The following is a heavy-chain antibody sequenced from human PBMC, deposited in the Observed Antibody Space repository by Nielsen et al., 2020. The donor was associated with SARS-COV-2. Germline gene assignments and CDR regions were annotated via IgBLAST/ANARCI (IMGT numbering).Heavy chain of an antibody. Sequence: GGSLRLSCVASGFTFDDYAMHWVRHAPGKGLEWVSGISWNSGSIGYADSVKGRFTISRDNAKNSLYLQMNSLRAEDTALYYCAVIGGDGYNMNWYFDLWGRGTLVTVSS. D-gene: IGHD5-24*01. V-gene: IGHV3-9*01. CDR2: ISWNSGSI. J-gene: IGHJ2*01. CDR1: GFTFDDYA. CDR3: AVIGGDGYNMNWYFDL.